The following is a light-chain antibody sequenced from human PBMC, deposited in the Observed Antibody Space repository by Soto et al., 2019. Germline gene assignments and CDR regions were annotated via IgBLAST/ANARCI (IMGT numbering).Light chain of an antibody. CDR3: CSSTANSTYV. Sequence: QSALTQPASVSGSPGQSITISCTGTSSDVGAYNFVSWYQQHPGEAPKLMIYEVSNRPSGISNRFSGFKSGDTASLTISGLHTEDEADYYCCSSTANSTYVFGTGTKVTVL. V-gene: IGLV2-14*01. J-gene: IGLJ1*01. CDR2: EVS. CDR1: SSDVGAYNF.